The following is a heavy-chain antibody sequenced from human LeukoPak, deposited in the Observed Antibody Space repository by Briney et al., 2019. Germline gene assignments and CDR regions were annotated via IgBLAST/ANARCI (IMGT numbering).Heavy chain of an antibody. CDR2: ISHSGLST. V-gene: IGHV3-11*01. CDR3: ARDSMGPIVGYFDY. J-gene: IGHJ4*02. CDR1: GFTFSDYF. Sequence: GGSLRLSCTTSGFTFSDYFMTWIRQAPGKGLEWISYISHSGLSTYYADSVKGRFTISRDNAKNSLNLQLNSLRTEDTAVYYCARDSMGPIVGYFDYWGQGTVVSVSS. D-gene: IGHD1-26*01.